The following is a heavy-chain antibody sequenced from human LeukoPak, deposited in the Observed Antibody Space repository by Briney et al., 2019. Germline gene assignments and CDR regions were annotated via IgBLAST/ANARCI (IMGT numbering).Heavy chain of an antibody. CDR3: AFIGPGYYFDY. CDR2: IYYSGST. J-gene: IGHJ4*02. Sequence: SETLSLTCTVSGGSISSSSYYWGWLRQPPGKGLEWIGSIYYSGSTYYNPSLKSRVTISVDTSKNQFSLKLSSVTPAATAVYYCAFIGPGYYFDYWGQGTLVTVSS. CDR1: GGSISSSSYY. V-gene: IGHV4-39*01. D-gene: IGHD3-10*01.